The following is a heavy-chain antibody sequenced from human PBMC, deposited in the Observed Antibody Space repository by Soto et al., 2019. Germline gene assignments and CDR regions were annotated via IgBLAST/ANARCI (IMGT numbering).Heavy chain of an antibody. CDR2: MSPSSGNT. V-gene: IGHV1-8*01. D-gene: IGHD3-10*01. CDR3: ARVGGQLFGDHGMDV. J-gene: IGHJ6*04. CDR1: GYTFSTYE. Sequence: QVQLVQSGAEVKKPGASVKVSCKASGYTFSTYEINWVRQVPGQGLEWMGWMSPSSGNTGYVDQFRGRVTMTSNTSMTTAYMELSSLRSEDTAVYYCARVGGQLFGDHGMDVWGEGTTVTVSS.